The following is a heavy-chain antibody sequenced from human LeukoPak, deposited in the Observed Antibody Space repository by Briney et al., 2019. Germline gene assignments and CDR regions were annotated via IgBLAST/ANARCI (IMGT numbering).Heavy chain of an antibody. V-gene: IGHV3-30-3*01. Sequence: GGSVRLSCAATGFTFSTYPMHWVRQAPGKGLEWVAVISYDGSNKYYADSVKGRFTISRDNSTNTLYLQMNSLRAGDTAVYYCARGLYGSGLFINYWGRGTLVTVSS. CDR1: GFTFSTYP. D-gene: IGHD6-19*01. CDR2: ISYDGSNK. J-gene: IGHJ4*02. CDR3: ARGLYGSGLFINY.